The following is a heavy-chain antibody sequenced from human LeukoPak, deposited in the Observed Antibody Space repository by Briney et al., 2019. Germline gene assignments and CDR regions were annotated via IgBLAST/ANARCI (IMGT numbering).Heavy chain of an antibody. J-gene: IGHJ2*01. CDR3: ARDPDSGYFDL. CDR1: GGSFSDYY. D-gene: IGHD1-26*01. CDR2: IYYSGST. Sequence: SETLSLTCAVYGGSFSDYYWSWIRQPPGKGLEWIGYIYYSGSTYYNPSLKSRVTISVDTSKNQFSLKLSSVTAADTAVYYCARDPDSGYFDLWGRGTLVTVSS. V-gene: IGHV4-30-4*01.